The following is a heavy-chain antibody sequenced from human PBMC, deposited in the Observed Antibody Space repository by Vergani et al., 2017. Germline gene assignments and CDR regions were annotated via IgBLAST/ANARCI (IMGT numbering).Heavy chain of an antibody. Sequence: QVQLVQSGAEVKKPGASVKVSCKASGYTFTSYYMHWVRQAPGQGLEWMGWISAYNGNTNYAQKLQGRVTMTTDTSTSTAYMELRSPRSDDTAVYYCARGGPQNQKGYCSSTSCPPHFDYWGQGTLVTVSS. CDR1: GYTFTSYY. CDR2: ISAYNGNT. J-gene: IGHJ4*02. CDR3: ARGGPQNQKGYCSSTSCPPHFDY. D-gene: IGHD2-2*01. V-gene: IGHV1-18*04.